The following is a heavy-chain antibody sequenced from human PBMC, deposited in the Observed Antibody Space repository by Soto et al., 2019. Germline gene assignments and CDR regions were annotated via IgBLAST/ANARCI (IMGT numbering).Heavy chain of an antibody. CDR2: IWYDGDTL. V-gene: IGHV3-33*01. CDR1: GFTFSNYG. CDR3: ARGGSSAWQPYYFDY. Sequence: QVQLVESGGGVVQPGRSLRLSCVASGFTFSNYGMHWVRQAPGKGLEWVAVIWYDGDTLYYVNSVKGRFTISRDNSKNTLNLQMNSLRAEDTAVYYCARGGSSAWQPYYFDYWGQGTLVTVSS. D-gene: IGHD6-19*01. J-gene: IGHJ4*02.